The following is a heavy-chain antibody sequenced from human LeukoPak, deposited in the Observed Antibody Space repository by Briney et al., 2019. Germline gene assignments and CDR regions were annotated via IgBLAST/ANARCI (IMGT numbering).Heavy chain of an antibody. CDR3: ARGYCTSTNCNNWFDP. Sequence: PGGSLRLSCAASGFTFSSYTMSWVRQGPGEGLEWVSAISGGGDMTHYTDSVKRRFTIARENPRNVLYLQMNSLRADGAAIYYCARGYCTSTNCNNWFDPWGQGALVTVSS. CDR1: GFTFSSYT. D-gene: IGHD2-2*01. CDR2: ISGGGDMT. V-gene: IGHV3-23*01. J-gene: IGHJ5*02.